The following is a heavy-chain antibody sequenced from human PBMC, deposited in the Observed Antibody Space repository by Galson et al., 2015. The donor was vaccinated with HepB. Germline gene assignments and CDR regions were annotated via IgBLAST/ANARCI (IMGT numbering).Heavy chain of an antibody. D-gene: IGHD3-22*01. CDR1: GYTFTSYD. J-gene: IGHJ6*02. CDR2: MNPNSGNT. CDR3: ARDDDSYPLGSYGMDV. V-gene: IGHV1-8*01. Sequence: SVKVSCKASGYTFTSYDINWVRQATGQGLEWMGWMNPNSGNTGYAQKFQGRVTMTRNTSISTAYMELSSLRSEDTAVYYCARDDDSYPLGSYGMDVWGQGTTVTVSS.